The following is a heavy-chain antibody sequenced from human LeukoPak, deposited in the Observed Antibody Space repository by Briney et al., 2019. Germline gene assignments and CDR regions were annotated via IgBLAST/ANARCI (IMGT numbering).Heavy chain of an antibody. Sequence: PSETLSLTCTVSGGSISSSSYCWGWIRQPPGKGLEWIGSIYYSGSTYYNPSLKSRVTISVDTSKNQFSLKLSSVTAADTAVYYCASRSGGSSNVDPWGQGTLVTVSS. D-gene: IGHD2-15*01. CDR2: IYYSGST. J-gene: IGHJ5*02. CDR1: GGSISSSSYC. V-gene: IGHV4-39*07. CDR3: ASRSGGSSNVDP.